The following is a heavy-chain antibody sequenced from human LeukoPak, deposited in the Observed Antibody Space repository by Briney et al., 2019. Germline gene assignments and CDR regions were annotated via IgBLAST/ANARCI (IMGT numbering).Heavy chain of an antibody. CDR2: IRYDGGNK. V-gene: IGHV3-30*02. D-gene: IGHD6-13*01. CDR3: AHMAAAGSSTTFDY. J-gene: IGHJ4*02. CDR1: GFTFSSYG. Sequence: GGSLRLSCAASGFTFSSYGVHWVRQAPGKGLEWVACIRYDGGNKYYANSVKGRFTIATDNSKNTLCLQMNSLRAEDTAVYYCAHMAAAGSSTTFDYWGQGTLVTVSS.